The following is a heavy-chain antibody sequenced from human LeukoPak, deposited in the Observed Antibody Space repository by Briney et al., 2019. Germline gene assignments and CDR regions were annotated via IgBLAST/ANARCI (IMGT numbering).Heavy chain of an antibody. CDR2: IYHSGST. V-gene: IGHV4-4*02. CDR3: ARVGESMARDY. D-gene: IGHD3-10*01. CDR1: GGSISSSNW. J-gene: IGHJ4*02. Sequence: SETLSLTCAVSGGSISSSNWWSWVRQPPGMGLEWIGQIYHSGSTSYNPSLKSRVTISVDKSKNQFSLRLSSVTAADTAVYYCARVGESMARDYWGQGTLVTVSS.